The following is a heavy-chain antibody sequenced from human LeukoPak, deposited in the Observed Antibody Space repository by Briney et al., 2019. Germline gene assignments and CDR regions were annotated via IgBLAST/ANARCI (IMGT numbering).Heavy chain of an antibody. CDR2: TSGSGVNS. D-gene: IGHD5-24*01. CDR1: GFTFSDYE. CDR3: RRVSDF. Sequence: GGSLRLSCVASGFTFSDYEMHWIRQAPGKGLEWVAATSGSGVNSYYADSVRGRFTISRDNSQNTLYLQMNSLQTEDTAVYYCRRVSDFWGQGTLVTVSS. J-gene: IGHJ4*02. V-gene: IGHV3-23*01.